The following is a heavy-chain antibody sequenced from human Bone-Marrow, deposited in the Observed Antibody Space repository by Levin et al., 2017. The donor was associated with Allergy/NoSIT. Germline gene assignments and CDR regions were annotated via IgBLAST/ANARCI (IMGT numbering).Heavy chain of an antibody. CDR2: INPSGGST. CDR1: GYTFTSYY. Sequence: ASVKVSCKASGYTFTSYYMHWVRQAPGQGLEWMGIINPSGGSTSYAQKFQGRVTMTRDTSTSTVYMELSSLRSEDTAVYYCARDYGHPDSVYYFDYWGQGTLVTVSS. D-gene: IGHD2-15*01. J-gene: IGHJ4*02. V-gene: IGHV1-46*01. CDR3: ARDYGHPDSVYYFDY.